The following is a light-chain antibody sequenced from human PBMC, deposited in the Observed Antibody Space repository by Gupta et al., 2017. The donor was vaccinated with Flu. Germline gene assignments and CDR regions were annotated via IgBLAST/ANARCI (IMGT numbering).Light chain of an antibody. Sequence: EIVLTQSPGTLSLSPGERATLSCRASQSVSSSYLAWYQQKPGKAPRLLIYGASSRATGIPDRCSGSWSGTDFTLTISRLEPEDFAVYYYQQYGNSPKTFGQGTKVEIK. CDR2: GAS. CDR1: QSVSSSY. V-gene: IGKV3-20*01. J-gene: IGKJ1*01. CDR3: QQYGNSPKT.